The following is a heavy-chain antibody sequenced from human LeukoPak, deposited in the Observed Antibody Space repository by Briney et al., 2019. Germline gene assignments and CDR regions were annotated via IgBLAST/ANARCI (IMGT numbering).Heavy chain of an antibody. CDR3: ARTSGGGWPYYFDY. Sequence: GGSLRLSCAASGFTFSSYAIHWVRQAPGKGLEWVAVISYAGTNKYYADSVKGRFTISRDNSKNTLYLQMNSLRAEDTAVYYCARTSGGGWPYYFDYWGQGTLVTVSS. CDR1: GFTFSSYA. J-gene: IGHJ4*02. D-gene: IGHD2-15*01. CDR2: ISYAGTNK. V-gene: IGHV3-30-3*01.